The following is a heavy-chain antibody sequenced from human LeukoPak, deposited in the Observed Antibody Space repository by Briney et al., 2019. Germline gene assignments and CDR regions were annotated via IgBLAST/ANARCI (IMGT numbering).Heavy chain of an antibody. CDR2: ISSSAASI. Sequence: GGSLRVSCAASGFTFSNYAMNWFRQSPGKGLEWVSAISSSAASIYYADSVKGRFTISRDNSKNTLWLQMNSLRDEDTAVYYCAKSQPSAISWFDPWGQGTLVTVSS. D-gene: IGHD2-2*02. CDR3: AKSQPSAISWFDP. V-gene: IGHV3-23*01. J-gene: IGHJ5*02. CDR1: GFTFSNYA.